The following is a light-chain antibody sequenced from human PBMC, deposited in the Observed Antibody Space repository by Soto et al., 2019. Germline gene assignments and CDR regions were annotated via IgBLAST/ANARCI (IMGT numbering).Light chain of an antibody. V-gene: IGKV3-11*01. Sequence: EIVLTQSPATLSLSPGERATLSCRASQSVSSYLAWYQQKRGQATRLLLYDASNRATGIPARFSGSGSGTYFSLTISSLEPEDFAVYYGQHHSNWPFTFGGGTKVEIK. J-gene: IGKJ4*01. CDR3: QHHSNWPFT. CDR2: DAS. CDR1: QSVSSY.